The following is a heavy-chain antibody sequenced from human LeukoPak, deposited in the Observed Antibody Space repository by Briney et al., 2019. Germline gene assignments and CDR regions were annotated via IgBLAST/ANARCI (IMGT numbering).Heavy chain of an antibody. Sequence: ASVKVSFKASGYTFTDYFMHWVRQAPGQGLEWMGWINPNSGGTNFAQRFQGRVTLTGDSSISSAYMELSRLTSDGTAVYYCARLWNSGYIIHFDSWGQGTLVTVSS. CDR1: GYTFTDYF. J-gene: IGHJ4*02. D-gene: IGHD5-12*01. CDR3: ARLWNSGYIIHFDS. CDR2: INPNSGGT. V-gene: IGHV1-2*02.